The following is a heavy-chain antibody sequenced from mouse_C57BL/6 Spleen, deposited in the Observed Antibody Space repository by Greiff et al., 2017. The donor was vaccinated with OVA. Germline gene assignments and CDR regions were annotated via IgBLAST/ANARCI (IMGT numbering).Heavy chain of an antibody. V-gene: IGHV5-9-1*02. J-gene: IGHJ1*03. CDR1: GFTFSSYA. CDR3: TRDQGDYYGSGGYFDV. Sequence: EVKLMESGEGLVKPGGSLKLSCAASGFTFSSYAMSWVRQTPEKRLEWVAYISSGGDYIYYADTVKGRFTISRDNARNTLYLQMSSLKSEDTAMYYCTRDQGDYYGSGGYFDVWGTGTTVTVSS. D-gene: IGHD1-1*01. CDR2: ISSGGDYI.